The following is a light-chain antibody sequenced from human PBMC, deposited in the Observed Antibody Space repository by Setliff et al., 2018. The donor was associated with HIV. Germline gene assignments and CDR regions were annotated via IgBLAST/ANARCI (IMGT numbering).Light chain of an antibody. V-gene: IGLV2-14*01. CDR1: SSDIGRYNY. CDR3: SSYRSDRNVI. Sequence: QSALTQPASVSGSPGQSVTISCIGSSSDIGRYNYVSWYQQHPGKAPKLIIFEVTNRPSGISNRFSASKFGNTASLTIAGLQYEDEGDYYCSSYRSDRNVIFGGGTKVTVL. CDR2: EVT. J-gene: IGLJ2*01.